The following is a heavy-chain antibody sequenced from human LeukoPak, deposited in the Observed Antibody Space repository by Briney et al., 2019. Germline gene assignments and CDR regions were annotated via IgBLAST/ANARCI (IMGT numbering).Heavy chain of an antibody. V-gene: IGHV5-51*01. J-gene: IGHJ6*02. D-gene: IGHD6-19*01. CDR3: ARQGQWQVRGYYYGMDV. CDR1: GYSFTSYW. Sequence: GESLKISCKGSGYSFTSYWIGWVRQMPGKGLEWMGIIYPGDSDTRYSPSFQGQVTISADKSISTAYLQWSSLKASDTAMYYCARQGQWQVRGYYYGMDVWGQGTTVTVSS. CDR2: IYPGDSDT.